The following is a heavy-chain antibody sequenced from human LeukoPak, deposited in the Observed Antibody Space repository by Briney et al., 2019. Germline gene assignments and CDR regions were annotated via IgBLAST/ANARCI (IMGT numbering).Heavy chain of an antibody. D-gene: IGHD6-19*01. Sequence: SQTLSLTCAISGDSVSSNSATWNWIRQSPSRGLEWLGRTYYRSKWYSDYAVSVKSRITINPDTSKNQFSLQLNSVTPEDTAVYYCARVRYSGFADNWSDPWGQGTLVTVSS. J-gene: IGHJ5*02. V-gene: IGHV6-1*01. CDR1: GDSVSSNSAT. CDR3: ARVRYSGFADNWSDP. CDR2: TYYRSKWYS.